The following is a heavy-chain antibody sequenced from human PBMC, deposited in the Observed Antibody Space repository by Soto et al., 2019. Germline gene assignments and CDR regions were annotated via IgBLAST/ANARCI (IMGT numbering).Heavy chain of an antibody. D-gene: IGHD5-18*01. CDR1: GFTFSSYG. CDR3: AKAANLKIQLWKTLIDY. V-gene: IGHV3-30*18. CDR2: ISYDGSNK. Sequence: GGSLRLSCAASGFTFSSYGMHWVRQAPGKGLEWVAVISYDGSNKYYADSVKGRFTISRDNSKNTLYLQMNSLRAEDTAVYYCAKAANLKIQLWKTLIDYWGQGTLVTVSS. J-gene: IGHJ4*02.